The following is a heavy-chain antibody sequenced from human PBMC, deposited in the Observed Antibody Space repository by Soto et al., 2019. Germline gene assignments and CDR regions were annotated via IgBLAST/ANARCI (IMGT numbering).Heavy chain of an antibody. Sequence: QVQLQQWGAGLLKPSETLSLTCAVYGGSFSGYYWSWIRQPPGKGREWIGEINHSGSTNYNPSLKVRVTIPVDTPQNQFAMKLSSVTAADTAAYYCARGHQTYSSQAFDYWGKGTLVTVSS. J-gene: IGHJ4*02. CDR2: INHSGST. V-gene: IGHV4-34*01. D-gene: IGHD6-13*01. CDR1: GGSFSGYY. CDR3: ARGHQTYSSQAFDY.